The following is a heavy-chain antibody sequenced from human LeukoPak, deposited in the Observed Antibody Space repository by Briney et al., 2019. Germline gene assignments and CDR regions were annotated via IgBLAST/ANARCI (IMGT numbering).Heavy chain of an antibody. CDR2: INHSGIT. Sequence: PSETLSLTCAVYGGSFGGYYWSWIRQPPGKGLEWIGEINHSGITNYNPSLKSRDTISVDTSKNQFSLKLSSVTAADTAVYYCARAPRRSITMIVMPRGYYFDYWGQGTLVTVSS. D-gene: IGHD3-22*01. V-gene: IGHV4-34*01. J-gene: IGHJ4*02. CDR1: GGSFGGYY. CDR3: ARAPRRSITMIVMPRGYYFDY.